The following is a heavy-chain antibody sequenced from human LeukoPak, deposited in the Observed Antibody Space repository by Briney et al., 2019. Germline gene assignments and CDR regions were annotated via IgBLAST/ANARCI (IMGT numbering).Heavy chain of an antibody. D-gene: IGHD1-14*01. V-gene: IGHV3-30*04. CDR2: ISYDGSNK. CDR1: GFTFGSYA. CDR3: ARDRGGGPPTYYYYGMDV. Sequence: PGGSLRLSCAASGFTFGSYAMHWVRQAPGKGLEWVAVISYDGSNKYYADSVKGRFTISRDNSKNTLYLQMNSLRAEDTAVYYCARDRGGGPPTYYYYGMDVWGKGTTVTVSS. J-gene: IGHJ6*04.